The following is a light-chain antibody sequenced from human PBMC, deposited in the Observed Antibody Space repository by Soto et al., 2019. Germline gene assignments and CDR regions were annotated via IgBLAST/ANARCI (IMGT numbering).Light chain of an antibody. V-gene: IGLV2-11*01. CDR3: CAYADTFYV. CDR2: DVS. CDR1: SSDFCSYKD. J-gene: IGLJ1*01. Sequence: QSALTQPRSVSGSPGQSVTISCTGTSSDFCSYKDVSWYQHHPGKVPKLMIYDVSERPSGVPDRFSGSKSGNTASLTISGLQAFDEANYYCCAYADTFYVFGTGTKLTVL.